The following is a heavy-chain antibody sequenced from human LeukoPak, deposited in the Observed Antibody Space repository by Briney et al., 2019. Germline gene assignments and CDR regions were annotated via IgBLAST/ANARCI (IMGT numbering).Heavy chain of an antibody. D-gene: IGHD5-12*01. V-gene: IGHV1-69*13. CDR2: IIPIFGTA. Sequence: SVKVSCKASGGTFSSYAISWVRQAPGQGLEWMGGIIPIFGTANYAQKFQGRVTITADESTSTAYMELSSLRSEDTAVYYCARRPYSGYGYFDYWGLGTLVTVSS. CDR1: GGTFSSYA. CDR3: ARRPYSGYGYFDY. J-gene: IGHJ4*02.